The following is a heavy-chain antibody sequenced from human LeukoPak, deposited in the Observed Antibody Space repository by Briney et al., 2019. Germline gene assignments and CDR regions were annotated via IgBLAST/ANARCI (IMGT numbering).Heavy chain of an antibody. Sequence: GGSLRLSCVASGFPFSSYGMHWVRQAPGKGLEWVAVIWSVGGAEYYADSVKGRFTISRDNSKNTLYLQMSSLRAEDTAVYYCAKTVSSHNVFDIRGQGTVVTVSS. CDR2: IWSVGGAE. V-gene: IGHV3-33*06. J-gene: IGHJ3*02. D-gene: IGHD4-17*01. CDR3: AKTVSSHNVFDI. CDR1: GFPFSSYG.